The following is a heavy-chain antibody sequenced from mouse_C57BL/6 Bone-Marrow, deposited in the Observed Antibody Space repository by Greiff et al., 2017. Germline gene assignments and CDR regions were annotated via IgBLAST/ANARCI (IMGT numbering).Heavy chain of an antibody. CDR2: ISSGSSTI. V-gene: IGHV5-17*01. CDR1: GFTFSDYG. J-gene: IGHJ4*01. D-gene: IGHD2-1*01. Sequence: EVKLVESGGGLVKPGGSLKLSCAASGFTFSDYGMHWVRQAPEKGLEWVAYISSGSSTINYADTVKGRFTISRDNAKNTLFLQMTSLRSEDTAMYYCAGGNYEREMDYWGQGTSVTVSS. CDR3: AGGNYEREMDY.